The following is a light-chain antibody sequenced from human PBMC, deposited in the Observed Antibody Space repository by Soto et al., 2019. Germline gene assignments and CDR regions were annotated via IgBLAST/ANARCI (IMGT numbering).Light chain of an antibody. Sequence: DIQMTQSPSSLSASVGDRVTITCRASQSISSYLNWYQQKPGKAPKLLIYAASSLQSGVPSRFSGCGSWTDFTLTISSLQPEDFATYYCKQSYSTPYTFGQGTKLEIK. CDR3: KQSYSTPYT. V-gene: IGKV1-39*01. CDR1: QSISSY. CDR2: AAS. J-gene: IGKJ2*01.